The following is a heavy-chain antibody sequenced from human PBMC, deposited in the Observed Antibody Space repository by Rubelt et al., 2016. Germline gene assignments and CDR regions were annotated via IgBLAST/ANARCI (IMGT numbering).Heavy chain of an antibody. CDR1: GFTFDWDW. D-gene: IGHD1-1*01. CDR3: ARYRQLED. V-gene: IGHV3-7*01. CDR2: IKQDGSEK. Sequence: EVQLVESGGDLVQAGGSLRLSCEASGFTFDWDWMSLVRQAPGKGLEWVANIKQDGSEKYYVDSVKGRFTISRDNAQNSLHLQMDSLRTEDTAVYYCARYRQLEDWGQGTLVTVSS. J-gene: IGHJ1*01.